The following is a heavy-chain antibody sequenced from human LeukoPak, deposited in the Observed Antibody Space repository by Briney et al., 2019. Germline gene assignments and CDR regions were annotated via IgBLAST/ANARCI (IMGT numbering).Heavy chain of an antibody. J-gene: IGHJ6*02. CDR1: GSSISSYY. CDR3: AREFGGGMDV. D-gene: IGHD3-10*01. CDR2: IYYSGST. V-gene: IGHV4-59*01. Sequence: SETLSLTCTVSGSSISSYYWSWIRQPPGKGLEWIGYIYYSGSTNYNPSLKSRVTISVDTSKNQFSLKLSSVTAADTAVYYCAREFGGGMDVWGQGTTVTVSS.